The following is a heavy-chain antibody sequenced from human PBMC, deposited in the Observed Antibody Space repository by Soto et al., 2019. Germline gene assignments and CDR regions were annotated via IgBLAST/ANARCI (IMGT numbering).Heavy chain of an antibody. CDR2: ISAYNGNT. J-gene: IGHJ6*02. V-gene: IGHV1-18*01. D-gene: IGHD6-13*01. Sequence: ASVKVSCKASGYTFTSYGISWVRQAPGQGLEWMGWISAYNGNTNYAQKLQGRVTMTTDTSTSTASMELRSLRSDDTAVYYCATTSIAAASYYYYGMDVWGQGTTVTVSS. CDR1: GYTFTSYG. CDR3: ATTSIAAASYYYYGMDV.